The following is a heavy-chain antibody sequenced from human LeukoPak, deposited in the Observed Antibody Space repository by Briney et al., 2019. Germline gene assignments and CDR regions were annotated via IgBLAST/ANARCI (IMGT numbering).Heavy chain of an antibody. Sequence: ASVKVSCKVSGYTLTELSMHWVRQAPGKGLEWMGGFDPEDGETIYAQKFQGRVTMTEDTSTDTAYMELSGLRSEDTAVYYCATDRFYYDSSGFSDYWGQGTLVTVSS. CDR1: GYTLTELS. J-gene: IGHJ4*02. V-gene: IGHV1-24*01. CDR3: ATDRFYYDSSGFSDY. D-gene: IGHD3-22*01. CDR2: FDPEDGET.